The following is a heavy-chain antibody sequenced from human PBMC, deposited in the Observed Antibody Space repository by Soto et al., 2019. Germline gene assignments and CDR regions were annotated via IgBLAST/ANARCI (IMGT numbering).Heavy chain of an antibody. CDR3: ARHVQQLDAFDI. CDR1: GGSISSSSYY. V-gene: IGHV4-39*01. Sequence: PSETLSLTCTVSGGSISSSSYYWGWIRQPPGKGLEWIGSIYYSGSTYYNPSLKSRVTISVDTSKNQFSLKLSSVTAADTAVYYCARHVQQLDAFDIWGQGTMVTVSS. CDR2: IYYSGST. D-gene: IGHD6-13*01. J-gene: IGHJ3*02.